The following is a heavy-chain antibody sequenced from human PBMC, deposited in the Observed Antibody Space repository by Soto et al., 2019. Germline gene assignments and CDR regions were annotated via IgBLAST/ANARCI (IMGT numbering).Heavy chain of an antibody. J-gene: IGHJ4*02. D-gene: IGHD3-3*01. CDR3: AKDLAAFWSGYYTISGWDY. CDR2: ISYDGSNK. CDR1: GFTFSSYG. V-gene: IGHV3-30*18. Sequence: QVQLVESGGGVVQPGRSLRLSCAASGFTFSSYGMHWVRQAPGKGLEWVAVISYDGSNKYYADSVKGRFTISRDNSKNTLYLQMNSLRAEDTAVYYCAKDLAAFWSGYYTISGWDYWGQGTLVTVSS.